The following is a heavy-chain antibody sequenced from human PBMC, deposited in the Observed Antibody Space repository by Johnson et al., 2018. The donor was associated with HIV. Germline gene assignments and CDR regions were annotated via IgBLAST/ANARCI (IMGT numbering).Heavy chain of an antibody. D-gene: IGHD3-10*01. Sequence: VQLVESGGGLIQPGGSLGVSCEASGFSVSSNYMSWVRQAPGKGLEWVSVISSGGSTSYPDSVTGRFTISRDNSKNTLYLQMNSLRAEDTAVYYCARDIVRYATVWFGAGAFDIWGQGTMVTVSS. J-gene: IGHJ3*02. CDR3: ARDIVRYATVWFGAGAFDI. CDR1: GFSVSSNY. V-gene: IGHV3-53*01. CDR2: ISSGGST.